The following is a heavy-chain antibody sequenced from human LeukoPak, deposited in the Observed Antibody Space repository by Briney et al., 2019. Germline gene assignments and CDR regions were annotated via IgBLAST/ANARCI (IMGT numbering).Heavy chain of an antibody. CDR2: IIPIFGTA. CDR3: ARSSYASSRINWFDP. J-gene: IGHJ5*02. D-gene: IGHD2-2*01. CDR1: GGTFSSYA. V-gene: IGHV1-69*05. Sequence: PVKVSCKASGGTFSSYAISWVRQAPGQGLEWMGRIIPIFGTANYAQKFQGRVTITTDESTSTAYMELSSLRSEDTAVYYCARSSYASSRINWFDPWGQGTLVTVSS.